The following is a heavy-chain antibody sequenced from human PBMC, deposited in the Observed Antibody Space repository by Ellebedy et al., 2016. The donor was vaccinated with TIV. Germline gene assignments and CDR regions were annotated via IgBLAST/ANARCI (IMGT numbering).Heavy chain of an antibody. CDR2: ISYNGSNK. J-gene: IGHJ4*02. CDR3: AKDLFD. V-gene: IGHV3-30*18. CDR1: GFIFSSYG. Sequence: GESLKISXAASGFIFSSYGMHWVRQAPGKGLEWVAVISYNGSNKYYADSVKGRFTISRDYSKNTLSLQMNSLRAEDTAVYYCAKDLFDWGQGTLVTVSS.